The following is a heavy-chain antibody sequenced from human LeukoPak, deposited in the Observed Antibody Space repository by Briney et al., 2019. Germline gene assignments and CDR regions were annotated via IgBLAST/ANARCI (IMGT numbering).Heavy chain of an antibody. V-gene: IGHV1-2*04. D-gene: IGHD6-13*01. CDR2: INPNSGGT. CDR1: GYTFTGYY. Sequence: APVKVSCKASGYTFTGYYMHWVRQAPGQGLEWMGWINPNSGGTNYAQKFQGWVTMTRDTSISTAYMELSRLRSDDTAVYYCARELPEGIAAAGHYYYYGMDVWGQGTTVTVSS. J-gene: IGHJ6*02. CDR3: ARELPEGIAAAGHYYYYGMDV.